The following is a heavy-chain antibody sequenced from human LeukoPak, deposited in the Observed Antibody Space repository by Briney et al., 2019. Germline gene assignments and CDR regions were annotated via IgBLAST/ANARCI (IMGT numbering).Heavy chain of an antibody. Sequence: GGSLRLSCAASGFTFSSYSMNWVRQAPGKGLEWVSSISSSSSYVYYADSVKGRFTISRDNAKNSLYLQMNSLRAEDTAVYYCATLLLWFGESPPDYWGQGTLVTVSS. CDR3: ATLLLWFGESPPDY. CDR2: ISSSSSYV. CDR1: GFTFSSYS. J-gene: IGHJ4*02. D-gene: IGHD3-10*01. V-gene: IGHV3-21*01.